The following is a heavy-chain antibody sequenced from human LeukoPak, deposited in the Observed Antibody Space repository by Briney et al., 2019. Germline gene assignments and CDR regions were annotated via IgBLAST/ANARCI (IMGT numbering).Heavy chain of an antibody. Sequence: GSLRLSCTASGFTFSDAWMSWVRQAPGKGLEWIGEINHSGSTSYNPSLKSRVSISVDASKNQFSLKLSSVTAADTAVYYCATQTPTVDAFDIWGQGTMVTVSS. CDR2: INHSGST. J-gene: IGHJ3*02. V-gene: IGHV4-34*08. D-gene: IGHD4-11*01. CDR3: ATQTPTVDAFDI. CDR1: GFTFSDAW.